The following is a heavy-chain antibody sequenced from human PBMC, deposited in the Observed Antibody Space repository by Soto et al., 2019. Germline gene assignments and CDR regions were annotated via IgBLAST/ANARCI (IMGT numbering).Heavy chain of an antibody. J-gene: IGHJ6*02. CDR3: ARDMAAAAGTYDYYGMDG. D-gene: IGHD6-13*01. CDR1: GGTFSSYA. CDR2: IIPIFGPA. Sequence: SVKVSCKASGGTFSSYAISWVRQAPGQGPEWLGGIIPIFGPANYAQKFQGRVTITADESTIPAYMELSSLRSEDAAVYYCARDMAAAAGTYDYYGMDGWGQGTTVTVSS. V-gene: IGHV1-69*13.